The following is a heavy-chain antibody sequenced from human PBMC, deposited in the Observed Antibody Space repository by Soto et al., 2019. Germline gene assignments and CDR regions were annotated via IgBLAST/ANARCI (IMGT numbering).Heavy chain of an antibody. CDR1: GYSISSGYY. D-gene: IGHD5-12*01. Sequence: KSSETLSLTCAVSGYSISSGYYWGWIRQPPGKGLEWIGSIYHSGSTYYNPSLKSRVTISVDTSKNQFSPKLSSVTAADTAVYYCASSRDGYNYVGPRFFDYWGQGTLVTVSS. J-gene: IGHJ4*02. CDR3: ASSRDGYNYVGPRFFDY. V-gene: IGHV4-38-2*01. CDR2: IYHSGST.